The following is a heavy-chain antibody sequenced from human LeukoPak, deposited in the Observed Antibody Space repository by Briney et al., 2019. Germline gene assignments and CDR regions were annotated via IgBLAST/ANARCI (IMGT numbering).Heavy chain of an antibody. CDR1: GYTFSSYA. V-gene: IGHV3-30*04. CDR2: ISYDGSNK. J-gene: IGHJ4*02. CDR3: AKVSSSSLLSDY. Sequence: SCKASGYTFSSYAMHWVRQAPGKGLEWVTIISYDGSNKYYADSVKGRFTISRDNSKNTLYLQMNSLRTEDTAVYYCAKVSSSSLLSDYWGQGTLVTVSS. D-gene: IGHD6-6*01.